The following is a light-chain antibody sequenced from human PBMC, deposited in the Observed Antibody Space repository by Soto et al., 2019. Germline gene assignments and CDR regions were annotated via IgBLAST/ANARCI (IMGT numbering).Light chain of an antibody. CDR2: DAS. CDR3: QQRSNWPLSLT. CDR1: QSVSSY. J-gene: IGKJ4*01. Sequence: EIVLTQSPATLSLSPGERATLSCRASQSVSSYLAWYQQKPGQAPMLLIYDASNSATGIPARFSGSGSGTDFTLTISSLEPEDFAVYYCQQRSNWPLSLTFGGGTKVEIK. V-gene: IGKV3-11*01.